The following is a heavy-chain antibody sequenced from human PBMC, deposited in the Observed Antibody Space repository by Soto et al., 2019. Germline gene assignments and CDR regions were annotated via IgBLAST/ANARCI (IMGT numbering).Heavy chain of an antibody. J-gene: IGHJ1*01. CDR3: ARGGRTGGLDV. CDR1: GFTFRSYV. CDR2: TSYDGSDK. Sequence: QVQLVESGGGVVQPGTSLRVSCVGSGFTFRSYVIHWVRQAPGKGLEWVALTSYDGSDKYYGDSVRGRFTIYRDNSRNQVELQRDSPSVEDTALYYCARGGRTGGLDVWGQGTLVSVSS. D-gene: IGHD3-16*01. V-gene: IGHV3-30*19.